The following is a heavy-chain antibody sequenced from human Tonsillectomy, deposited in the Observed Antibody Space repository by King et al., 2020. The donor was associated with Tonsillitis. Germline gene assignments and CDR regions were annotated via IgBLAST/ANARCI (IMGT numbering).Heavy chain of an antibody. V-gene: IGHV1-2*02. D-gene: IGHD1-20*01. CDR2: INPNSGGT. J-gene: IGHJ4*02. Sequence: LVEAGAEVKKPGASVKGSCKASGYTFTGYYMHWVRQAPGQGLEWMGWINPNSGGTNYAQKVQGRVTRTRDTSISTAYMELSRLRSDDTAVYYCARRYNWNDAAGYWGQGTLVTVSS. CDR3: ARRYNWNDAAGY. CDR1: GYTFTGYY.